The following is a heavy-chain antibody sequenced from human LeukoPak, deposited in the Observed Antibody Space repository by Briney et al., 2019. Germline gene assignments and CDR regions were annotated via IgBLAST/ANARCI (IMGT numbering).Heavy chain of an antibody. D-gene: IGHD3-10*01. J-gene: IGHJ5*02. CDR3: ARGGYYGSGNDFRFDP. V-gene: IGHV4-59*01. Sequence: SETLSLTCTVSGGSISSYYWSWIRQPPGKGLEWTGYIYYSGSTNYKPSLKSRVTISVDTSKNQFSLKLSSVTAADTAVYYCARGGYYGSGNDFRFDPWGQGTLVTVSS. CDR2: IYYSGST. CDR1: GGSISSYY.